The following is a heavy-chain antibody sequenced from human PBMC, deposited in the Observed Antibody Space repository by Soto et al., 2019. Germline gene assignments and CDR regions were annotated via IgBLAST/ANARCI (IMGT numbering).Heavy chain of an antibody. D-gene: IGHD3-22*01. J-gene: IGHJ3*02. CDR2: ISAYNGNT. V-gene: IGHV1-18*01. Sequence: ASVKVSCKASGYTFTRYGISWVRQAPGQGLEWVGWISAYNGNTNYAQKLQGRVTMTTDTSTSTAYMELRSLRSDDTAAYYCARGPGAHYYDSSGYWANDAFDIWGQGTMVTVSS. CDR1: GYTFTRYG. CDR3: ARGPGAHYYDSSGYWANDAFDI.